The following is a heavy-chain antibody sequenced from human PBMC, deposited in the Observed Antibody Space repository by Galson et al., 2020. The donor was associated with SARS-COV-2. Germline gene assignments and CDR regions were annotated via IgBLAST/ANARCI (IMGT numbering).Heavy chain of an antibody. Sequence: QLGESLKISCEASGFTFSTYGMHWVRQAPGKGLEWVAFIPYDGSNKYYTDSVKGRFTISRDNSRNTLHLQMSSLRADDTAVYYCAKEGHQLGGSTFDLWGQGTMVTVSS. CDR1: GFTFSTYG. J-gene: IGHJ3*01. D-gene: IGHD3-16*01. V-gene: IGHV3-30*02. CDR2: IPYDGSNK. CDR3: AKEGHQLGGSTFDL.